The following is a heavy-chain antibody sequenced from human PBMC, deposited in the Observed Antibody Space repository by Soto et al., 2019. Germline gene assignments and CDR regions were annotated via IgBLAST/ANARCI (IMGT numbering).Heavy chain of an antibody. D-gene: IGHD2-15*01. V-gene: IGHV1-18*01. CDR3: ATDCGGGTCYPGY. J-gene: IGHJ4*02. Sequence: ASVKVSCKASGGTFSSYGISWVRQAPGQGFEWMGWVSAYNGNANYVQRLQGRVTMTTDTSTSTAYMELRSLRSDDTAVYYCATDCGGGTCYPGYWGQGTLVTVSS. CDR1: GGTFSSYG. CDR2: VSAYNGNA.